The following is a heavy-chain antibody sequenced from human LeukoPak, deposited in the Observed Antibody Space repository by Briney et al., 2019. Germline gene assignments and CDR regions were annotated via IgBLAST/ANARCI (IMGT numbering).Heavy chain of an antibody. V-gene: IGHV3-7*01. CDR3: ARDHTAIYYGMDV. CDR1: GFTFSSYW. Sequence: GGSLRLSCAASGFTFSSYWMSWVRQAPGKGLEWVANIKQDGSEKYYVDSVRGRFTISRDNAKNSLYLQMNSLRAEDTAVYYCARDHTAIYYGMDVWGQGTTVTVSS. CDR2: IKQDGSEK. J-gene: IGHJ6*02. D-gene: IGHD5-18*01.